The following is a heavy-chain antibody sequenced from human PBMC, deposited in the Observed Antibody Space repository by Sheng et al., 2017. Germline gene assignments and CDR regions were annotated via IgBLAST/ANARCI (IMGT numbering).Heavy chain of an antibody. Sequence: QVQLVESGGGVVQPGRSLRLSCAASGFTFSSYAMHWVRQAPGKGLEWVAVISYDGSNKYYADSVKGRFTISRDNSKNTLYLQMNSLRAEDTAVYYCARGPYGDPHYNWFDPWGQGTLVTVSS. J-gene: IGHJ5*02. CDR2: ISYDGSNK. V-gene: IGHV3-30*04. CDR1: GFTFSSYA. D-gene: IGHD4-17*01. CDR3: ARGPYGDPHYNWFDP.